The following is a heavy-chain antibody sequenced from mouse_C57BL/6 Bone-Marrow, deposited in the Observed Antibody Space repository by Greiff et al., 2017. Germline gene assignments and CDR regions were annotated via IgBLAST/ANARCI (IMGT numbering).Heavy chain of an antibody. V-gene: IGHV5-6*01. CDR1: GFTFSSYG. Sequence: EVHLVESGGDLVKPGGSLKLSCAASGFTFSSYGMSWVRQTPAKRLEWVATISSGGSYTYYPDSVKGRFTISRDNAKNTLYLQMSSLKSEDTAMYYCARRRGTAQAPFDYWGQGTTLTVSS. J-gene: IGHJ2*01. D-gene: IGHD3-2*02. CDR2: ISSGGSYT. CDR3: ARRRGTAQAPFDY.